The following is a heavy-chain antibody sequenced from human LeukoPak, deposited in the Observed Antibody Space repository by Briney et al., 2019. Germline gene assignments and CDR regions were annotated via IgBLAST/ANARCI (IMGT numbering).Heavy chain of an antibody. CDR3: ARRIAAAGVGIVY. CDR2: MNPDSGNT. J-gene: IGHJ4*02. V-gene: IGHV1-8*01. CDR1: GHTFTSYD. D-gene: IGHD6-13*01. Sequence: ASVKVSCKASGHTFTSYDINWVRQATGQGLEWMGWMNPDSGNTGYAQKFQGRVTMTRNPSISTASMELSSLTSEDTAVYYCARRIAAAGVGIVYWGQGTLVTVSS.